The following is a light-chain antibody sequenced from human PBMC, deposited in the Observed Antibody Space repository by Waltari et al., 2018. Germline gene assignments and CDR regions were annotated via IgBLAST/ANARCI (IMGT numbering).Light chain of an antibody. CDR1: RAIGNN. J-gene: IGKJ4*01. CDR3: QQGYSYPPT. V-gene: IGKV1-16*01. Sequence: DIQMTQSPSSLSASVGDTVTITCQANRAIGNNLSWFQQKPGKAPKLLIYTTSNLQNGIPSRFSGSGSGTDFTLTISSLQPEDFATYFCQQGYSYPPTFGGGTKVEIK. CDR2: TTS.